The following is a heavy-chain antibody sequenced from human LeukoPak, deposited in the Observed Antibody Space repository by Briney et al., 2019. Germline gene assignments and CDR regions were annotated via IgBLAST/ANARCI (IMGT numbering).Heavy chain of an antibody. CDR3: ASPTTMTTAIEY. Sequence: SETLSLTCTVSGGSISSSSYYWGWIRQRPGKGLEWIGSIYYSGSTYYNPSLKSRVTISVDTSKNQFSLKLGSVTAADTAVYYCASPTTMTTAIEYWGQGTLVTVSS. J-gene: IGHJ4*02. CDR1: GGSISSSSYY. D-gene: IGHD4-17*01. V-gene: IGHV4-39*01. CDR2: IYYSGST.